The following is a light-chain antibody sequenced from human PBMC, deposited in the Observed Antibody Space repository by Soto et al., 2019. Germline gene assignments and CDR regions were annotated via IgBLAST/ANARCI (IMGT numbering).Light chain of an antibody. CDR1: SSDVGSYNL. J-gene: IGLJ2*01. Sequence: QSALTQPASVSGSPGQSITISCTGTSSDVGSYNLVSWYQQHPSKATNLMIYEGSKRPSGVSNRFSGSKAGNTASLTISGLHAEDEADYYCCSYGGSSTYVVFGGGTKVTVL. CDR3: CSYGGSSTYVV. CDR2: EGS. V-gene: IGLV2-23*01.